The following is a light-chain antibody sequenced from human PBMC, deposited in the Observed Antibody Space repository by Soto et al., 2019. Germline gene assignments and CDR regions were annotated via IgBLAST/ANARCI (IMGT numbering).Light chain of an antibody. V-gene: IGKV1-39*01. CDR2: GAS. J-gene: IGKJ1*01. Sequence: DIQMTQSPSSLSASLGDRVTITCRTSQDISNFLNWYQHKPGKAPELLIFGASNLQGGVPSRFTGSGSGTYFAITITRLRPEDLATYECQHSYTAPQTFRQGTKV. CDR3: QHSYTAPQT. CDR1: QDISNF.